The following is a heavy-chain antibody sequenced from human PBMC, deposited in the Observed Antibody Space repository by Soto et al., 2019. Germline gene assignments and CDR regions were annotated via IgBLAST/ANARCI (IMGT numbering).Heavy chain of an antibody. Sequence: ASGPTLVDPTQTLTLTCTFSGFSLSTSGMCVSWIRQPPGKALEWLARIDWDDDKYYSTSLKTRLTISKDTSKNQVVLTMTNMDPVDTTTYYCARILAYSGYDSYYYYMDVWGKGTTVTVSS. V-gene: IGHV2-70*11. D-gene: IGHD5-12*01. J-gene: IGHJ6*03. CDR3: ARILAYSGYDSYYYYMDV. CDR1: GFSLSTSGMC. CDR2: IDWDDDK.